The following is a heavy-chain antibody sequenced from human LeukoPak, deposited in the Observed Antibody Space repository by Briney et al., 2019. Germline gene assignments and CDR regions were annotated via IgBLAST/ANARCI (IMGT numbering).Heavy chain of an antibody. V-gene: IGHV3-30*02. CDR2: IRYDGNNE. D-gene: IGHD4-23*01. CDR3: TKGDDYGANTRLPKYNWFDP. CDR1: GFSISTNV. J-gene: IGHJ5*02. Sequence: GGSLRLSCTASGFSISTNVMHWVRQAPGRGLEWVAFIRYDGNNENYADSVKGRFTISRDNSRDTLYLQMNSLRGDDTAVYYCTKGDDYGANTRLPKYNWFDPWGQGTLVTVSS.